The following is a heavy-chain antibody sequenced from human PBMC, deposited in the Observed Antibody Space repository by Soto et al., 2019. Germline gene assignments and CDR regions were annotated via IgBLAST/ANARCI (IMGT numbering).Heavy chain of an antibody. D-gene: IGHD2-2*02. V-gene: IGHV3-48*03. Sequence: PGGSLRLSCAASGFTFSSYAMNWVRQAPGKGLEWVSYISSSGSTIYYADSVKGRFTISRDNAKNSLYLQMNSLRAEDTAVYYCARAGQYQLLNHFDYWGQGTLVTVSS. CDR3: ARAGQYQLLNHFDY. CDR2: ISSSGSTI. J-gene: IGHJ4*02. CDR1: GFTFSSYA.